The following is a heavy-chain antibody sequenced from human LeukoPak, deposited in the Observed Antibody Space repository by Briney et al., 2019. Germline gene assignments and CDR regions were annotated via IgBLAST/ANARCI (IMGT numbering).Heavy chain of an antibody. V-gene: IGHV4-38-2*02. CDR2: IYHSGST. Sequence: SETLSLTCTVSGYSISSGYYWGWIRQPPGKGLEWIGSIYHSGSTYYNPSLKSRVTISVDTSKNQFSLKLSSVTAADTAVYYCARMTTVTRGVDYWGQGTLVTVSS. CDR3: ARMTTVTRGVDY. J-gene: IGHJ4*02. D-gene: IGHD4-17*01. CDR1: GYSISSGYY.